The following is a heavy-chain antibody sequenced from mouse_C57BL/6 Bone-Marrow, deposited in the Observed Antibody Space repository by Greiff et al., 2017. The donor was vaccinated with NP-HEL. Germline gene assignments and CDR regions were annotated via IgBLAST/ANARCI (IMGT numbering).Heavy chain of an antibody. V-gene: IGHV1-9*01. D-gene: IGHD1-1*01. CDR1: GYTFTGNW. CDR2: ILPGSGNT. Sequence: VQLQQSGAELMKPGASVKLSCKVTGYTFTGNWIEWVKQRPGHGLEWIGEILPGSGNTYYNERFKGKATFTADTSSNTAYMQLSSLTTEDSAIYYCARDYYGSSYFDYWGQGTTLTVSS. CDR3: ARDYYGSSYFDY. J-gene: IGHJ2*01.